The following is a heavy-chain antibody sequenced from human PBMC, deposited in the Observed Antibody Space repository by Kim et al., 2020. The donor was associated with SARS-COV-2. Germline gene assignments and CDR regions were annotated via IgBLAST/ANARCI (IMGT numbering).Heavy chain of an antibody. D-gene: IGHD6-13*01. CDR1: GGSISSYY. CDR3: ARTRGSSSSLDY. CDR2: IYYSGST. V-gene: IGHV4-59*01. Sequence: SETLSHTCTVSGGSISSYYWSWIRQPPGKGLEWIGYIYYSGSTNYNPSLKSRVTISVDTSKNQFSLKLSSVTAADTAVYYCARTRGSSSSLDYWGQGSLVTVSS. J-gene: IGHJ4*02.